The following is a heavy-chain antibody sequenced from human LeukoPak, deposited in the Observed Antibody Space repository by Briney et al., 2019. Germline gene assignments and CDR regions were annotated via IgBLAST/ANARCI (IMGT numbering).Heavy chain of an antibody. CDR1: GYTFTSYD. D-gene: IGHD3-22*01. CDR3: ARVVHPTSYYYDSSGYSDY. CDR2: MNPNSGNT. J-gene: IGHJ4*02. V-gene: IGHV1-8*01. Sequence: ASVKVSCKASGYTFTSYDINWVRQATGQGLGWMGWMNPNSGNTGYAQKFQGRVTMTRNTSISTAYMELSSLRSEDTAVYYCARVVHPTSYYYDSSGYSDYWGQGTLVTVSS.